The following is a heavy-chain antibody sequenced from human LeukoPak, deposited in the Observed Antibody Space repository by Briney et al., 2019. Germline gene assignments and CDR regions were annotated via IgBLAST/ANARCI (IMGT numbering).Heavy chain of an antibody. V-gene: IGHV3-7*01. CDR3: ARDREMATRLHDAFDF. D-gene: IGHD5-24*01. J-gene: IGHJ3*01. Sequence: GGSLRLSCAASGFIFSSYWMSWVRQAPGKGLEWVANIKQDGSEKYYVDSVKGRFTISRDNAKNSLYLQMNSLRAEDTAVYYCARDREMATRLHDAFDFWGQGTMVTVSS. CDR1: GFIFSSYW. CDR2: IKQDGSEK.